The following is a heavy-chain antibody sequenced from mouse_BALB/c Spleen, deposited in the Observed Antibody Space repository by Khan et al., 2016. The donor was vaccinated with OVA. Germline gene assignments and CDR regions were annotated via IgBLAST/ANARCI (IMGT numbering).Heavy chain of an antibody. Sequence: VQLQESGTELARPGASVKLSCKASGYIFIDYNINWVKQRTGQGLEWIGEISPGSGNTYYNEKFKGKATLTADKSSSTAYMQLSSLTSADSAVDFCESECGAWFAYWGQGTMITVSA. CDR1: GYIFIDYN. V-gene: IGHV1-77*01. J-gene: IGHJ3*01. CDR2: ISPGSGNT. CDR3: ESECGAWFAY. D-gene: IGHD6-1*01.